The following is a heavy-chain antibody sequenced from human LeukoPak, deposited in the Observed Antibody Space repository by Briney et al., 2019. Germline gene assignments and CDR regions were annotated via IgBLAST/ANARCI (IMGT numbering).Heavy chain of an antibody. CDR1: GGSISSSSYY. V-gene: IGHV4-39*01. CDR3: ARLDSDDAFDI. Sequence: SETLSLTCTVSGGSISSSSYYWGWIRQPPGKGLEWIGSIYYSGSTYYNPSLKSRVTISVDTSKNQFSLKLSSVTAADTAVYYCARLDSDDAFDIWGQGTMVTVSS. CDR2: IYYSGST. J-gene: IGHJ3*02. D-gene: IGHD3/OR15-3a*01.